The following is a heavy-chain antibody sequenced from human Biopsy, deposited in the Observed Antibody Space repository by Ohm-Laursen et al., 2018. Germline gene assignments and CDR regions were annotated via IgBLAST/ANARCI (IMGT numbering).Heavy chain of an antibody. V-gene: IGHV1-18*01. CDR1: GYMFYSYG. Sequence: ASVYASCNASGYMFYSYGVSWARLAPGQGPEWMGWISGYNGNTNYPQSLQGRVTLTTDASSSTAYMELRGLRSDDTAVYYCARDRHHAAGSYAGMDVWGQGTTVPVSS. CDR2: ISGYNGNT. D-gene: IGHD3-10*01. J-gene: IGHJ6*02. CDR3: ARDRHHAAGSYAGMDV.